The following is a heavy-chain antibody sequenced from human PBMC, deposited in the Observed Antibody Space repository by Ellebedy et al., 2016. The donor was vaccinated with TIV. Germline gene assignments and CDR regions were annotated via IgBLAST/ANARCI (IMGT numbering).Heavy chain of an antibody. D-gene: IGHD2-21*02. CDR3: ARTDPWQPIDD. J-gene: IGHJ4*02. CDR1: GGSVSSTRYY. Sequence: MPSETLSLTCSVSGGSVSSTRYYWAWIRQPPGKGLEHIGSVYYSGSPHYNPSFKSRVTLSADTSKNQFSLNLRTVTAADTAVYYCARTDPWQPIDDWGQGILVSVSS. CDR2: VYYSGSP. V-gene: IGHV4-39*01.